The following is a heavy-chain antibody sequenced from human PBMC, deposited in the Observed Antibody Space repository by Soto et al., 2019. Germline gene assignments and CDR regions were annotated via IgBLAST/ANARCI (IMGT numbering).Heavy chain of an antibody. Sequence: ASVKVSCKASGVTFNRQDMRWVRQAPGQGLEWMGGIIPMFGTPHYAEKFQDRVTITADQSTGTAYLELSSLTPEDTAVYYCATSEGRDAYSFDYWGPGTPVAVS. J-gene: IGHJ4*02. CDR2: IIPMFGTP. D-gene: IGHD4-4*01. CDR1: GVTFNRQD. V-gene: IGHV1-69*13. CDR3: ATSEGRDAYSFDY.